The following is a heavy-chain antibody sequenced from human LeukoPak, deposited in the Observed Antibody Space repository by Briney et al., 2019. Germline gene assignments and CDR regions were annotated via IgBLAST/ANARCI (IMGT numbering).Heavy chain of an antibody. CDR1: GYAISSGYY. CDR2: VYHTGDT. J-gene: IGHJ6*03. Sequence: SETLSLTCTVSGYAISSGYYWGWIRQPPGKGLECIGTVYHTGDTDYNPSLKSRVTISVGTSKNQFSLKLSSVTAADTAVYYCARVKSGLRFLEWLYYYYYYMDVWGKGTMVTVSS. CDR3: ARVKSGLRFLEWLYYYYYYMDV. V-gene: IGHV4-38-2*02. D-gene: IGHD3-3*01.